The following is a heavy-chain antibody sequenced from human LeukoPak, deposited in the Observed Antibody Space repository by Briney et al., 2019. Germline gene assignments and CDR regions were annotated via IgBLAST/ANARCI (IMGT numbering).Heavy chain of an antibody. V-gene: IGHV3-21*01. Sequence: PGGSLRLSCAASGFTFSSYSMNWVRQAPGKGLEWVSSISSSSSYIYYADSVKGRFTISRDNAKNSLYLQMNSLRAEDTAVYYCARGFLEWLLSYYYYYMDVWGKGTTVTVSS. CDR2: ISSSSSYI. J-gene: IGHJ6*03. CDR3: ARGFLEWLLSYYYYYMDV. CDR1: GFTFSSYS. D-gene: IGHD3-3*01.